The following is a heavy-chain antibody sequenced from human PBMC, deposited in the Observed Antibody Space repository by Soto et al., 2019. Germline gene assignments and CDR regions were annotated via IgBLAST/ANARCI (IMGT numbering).Heavy chain of an antibody. J-gene: IGHJ3*01. Sequence: ELQLVESGGGLVQPGRSLRLSCAASGFTFDDYAMHWVRQAPGKGLEWVSGITWNSGTIEYADSVKGRFTISRDNSKNSLYLQMNSLRPEDTALYYCAKALRLAFDAFEFWGQGTMVTVSS. CDR2: ITWNSGTI. D-gene: IGHD6-19*01. CDR3: AKALRLAFDAFEF. CDR1: GFTFDDYA. V-gene: IGHV3-9*01.